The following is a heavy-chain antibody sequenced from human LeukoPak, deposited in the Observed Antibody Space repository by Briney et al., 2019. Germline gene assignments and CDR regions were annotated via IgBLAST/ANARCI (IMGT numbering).Heavy chain of an antibody. CDR2: IIPILGII. J-gene: IGHJ4*02. D-gene: IGHD3-22*01. CDR3: ARDPYYYDSSGYWYFDY. CDR1: GYTFTSYG. V-gene: IGHV1-69*04. Sequence: EASVKVSCKASGYTFTSYGISWVRQAPGQGLEWMGRIIPILGIIKHAQKFQDRVTITADKSTSTAYMELSSLRSDDTAVYYCARDPYYYDSSGYWYFDYWGQGTLVTVSS.